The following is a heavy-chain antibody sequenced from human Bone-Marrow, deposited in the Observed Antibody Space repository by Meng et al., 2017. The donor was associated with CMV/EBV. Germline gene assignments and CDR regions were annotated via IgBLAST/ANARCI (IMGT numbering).Heavy chain of an antibody. V-gene: IGHV4-34*01. CDR1: GGSFSGYY. CDR2: INHSGST. D-gene: IGHD2-21*01. CDR3: ARGYILRSIVVVIAMGLTD. Sequence: SETLSLTCAVYGGSFSGYYWSWIRQPPGKGLEWIGEINHSGSTNYNPSLKSRVTISVDTSKNQFSLKLSSVTAADTAVYYCARGYILRSIVVVIAMGLTDWGQGTLVTVS. J-gene: IGHJ4*02.